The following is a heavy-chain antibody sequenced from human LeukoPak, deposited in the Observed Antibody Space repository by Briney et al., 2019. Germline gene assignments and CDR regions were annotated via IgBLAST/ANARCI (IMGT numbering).Heavy chain of an antibody. CDR2: ISGSGGST. Sequence: PGGSLRLSCAASGFTFGNYAMRWVRQAPGKGLEWVSAISGSGGSTYYADSVKGRFTISRDNSKNTLYLQMNSLRAEDTAVYYCAKVDYYDSSGNFDYWGQGTLVTVSS. CDR1: GFTFGNYA. CDR3: AKVDYYDSSGNFDY. V-gene: IGHV3-23*01. J-gene: IGHJ4*02. D-gene: IGHD3-22*01.